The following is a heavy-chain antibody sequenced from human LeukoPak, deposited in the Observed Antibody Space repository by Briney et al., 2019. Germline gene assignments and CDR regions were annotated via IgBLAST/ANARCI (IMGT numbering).Heavy chain of an antibody. Sequence: GGSLRLSCAASGCMFSNFAMSWVRQAPGKGLEWVSTIYYSGGNTYSADSVKGRFTISRDNAKNTLYLQMNSLRAEDTAVYYCAKDQGQAVVPRRFDNWGQGTLVTVSS. J-gene: IGHJ4*02. CDR1: GCMFSNFA. V-gene: IGHV3-23*01. CDR3: AKDQGQAVVPRRFDN. D-gene: IGHD2-2*01. CDR2: IYYSGGNT.